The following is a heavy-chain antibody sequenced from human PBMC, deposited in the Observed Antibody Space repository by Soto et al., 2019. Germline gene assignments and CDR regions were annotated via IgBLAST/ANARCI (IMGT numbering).Heavy chain of an antibody. D-gene: IGHD3-3*01. V-gene: IGHV3-23*01. CDR2: ISGSGGST. Sequence: GGSLRLSCAASGFTFSSYAMSWVRQAPGKGLEWVSAISGSGGSTYYADSVKGRFTISRDNSKNTLYLQMNSLRAEDTAVYYCAKDLRRFLEWLLFRAFDIWGQGTMVTVSS. CDR1: GFTFSSYA. J-gene: IGHJ3*02. CDR3: AKDLRRFLEWLLFRAFDI.